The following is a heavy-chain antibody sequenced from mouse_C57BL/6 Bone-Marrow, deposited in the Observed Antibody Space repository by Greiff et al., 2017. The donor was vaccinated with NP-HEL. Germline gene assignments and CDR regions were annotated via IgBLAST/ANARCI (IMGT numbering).Heavy chain of an antibody. V-gene: IGHV1-81*01. CDR2: IYPRSGNT. Sequence: VQLQQSGAELARPGASVKLSCKASGYTFTSYGISWVKQRTGQGLGWIGEIYPRSGNTYYNEKFKGKATLTADKSSSTAYMELRSLTSEDSAVYFCARDGGFAYWGQGTLVTVSA. CDR1: GYTFTSYG. D-gene: IGHD1-2*01. J-gene: IGHJ3*01. CDR3: ARDGGFAY.